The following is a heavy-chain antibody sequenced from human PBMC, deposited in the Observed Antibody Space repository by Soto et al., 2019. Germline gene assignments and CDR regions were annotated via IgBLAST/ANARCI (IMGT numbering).Heavy chain of an antibody. J-gene: IGHJ4*02. CDR1: GFTFSSYS. V-gene: IGHV3-21*01. CDR2: ISSSSSYI. Sequence: SLRLSCAASGFTFSSYSMNWVRQAPGKGLEWVSSISSSSSYIYYADSVKGRFTISRDNAKNTLFLQMNGLRAEDTAVYYCARETYSFNDYWGRGTLVTVSS. D-gene: IGHD4-4*01. CDR3: ARETYSFNDY.